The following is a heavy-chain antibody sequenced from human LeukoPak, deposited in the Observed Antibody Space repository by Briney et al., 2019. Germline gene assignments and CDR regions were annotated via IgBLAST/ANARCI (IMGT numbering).Heavy chain of an antibody. D-gene: IGHD1-20*01. CDR1: GGSISSYY. J-gene: IGHJ4*02. CDR3: ARVTGGRNDY. CDR2: IYYSGST. V-gene: IGHV4-59*12. Sequence: SETLSLTCTVSGGSISSYYWSWIRQPPGKGLEWIGYIYYSGSTNYNPSLKSRVTISVDTSKNQFSLKLSSVTAADTAVYYCARVTGGRNDYWGQGILVTVSS.